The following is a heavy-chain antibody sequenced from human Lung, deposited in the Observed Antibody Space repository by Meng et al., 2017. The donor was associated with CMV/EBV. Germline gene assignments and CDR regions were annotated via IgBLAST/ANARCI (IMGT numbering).Heavy chain of an antibody. CDR1: GGTFSSYT. D-gene: IGHD2-2*01. J-gene: IGHJ4*02. Sequence: VQVVQVGAEVKKPGSPVRVSCKASGGTFSSYTITWVRQAPGQGLEWMGGITLIFGKANYAQKFQGRVTITADKSTSTAYMELSSLRSEDTAVYYCARDVVVPAALTVRIDYWGQGTLVTVSS. CDR2: ITLIFGKA. V-gene: IGHV1-69*14. CDR3: ARDVVVPAALTVRIDY.